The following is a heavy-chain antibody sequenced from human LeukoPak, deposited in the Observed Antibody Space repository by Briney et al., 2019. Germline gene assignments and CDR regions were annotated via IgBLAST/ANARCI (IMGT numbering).Heavy chain of an antibody. CDR2: ISSSSSYI. D-gene: IGHD5-24*01. V-gene: IGHV3-21*01. CDR3: ARSSWEMATIFLFGY. Sequence: PGGSLRLSCAASGFTFSSYSMNWVRQAPGKGLEWVSSISSSSSYIYYADSVKGRFTISRDNAKNSLYLQMNSLRAEDTAVYYCARSSWEMATIFLFGYWGQGTLVTVSS. J-gene: IGHJ4*02. CDR1: GFTFSSYS.